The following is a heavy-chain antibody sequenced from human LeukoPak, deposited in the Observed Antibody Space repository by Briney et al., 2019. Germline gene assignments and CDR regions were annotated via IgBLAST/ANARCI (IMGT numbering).Heavy chain of an antibody. CDR1: GGSISSYY. Sequence: SETLSLTCTVSGGSISSYYWSWIRQPAGKELEWIGRIYTSGSTNYNPSLKSRVTISVDKSKNQFSLKLSSVTAADTALYYCARGGAVVSWFDPWGQGTLVTVSS. CDR3: ARGGAVVSWFDP. V-gene: IGHV4-4*07. CDR2: IYTSGST. D-gene: IGHD2-2*01. J-gene: IGHJ5*02.